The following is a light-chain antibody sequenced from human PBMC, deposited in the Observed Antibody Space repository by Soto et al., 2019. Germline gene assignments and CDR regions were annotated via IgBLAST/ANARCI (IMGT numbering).Light chain of an antibody. CDR3: QQYGSSFT. CDR2: GAS. Sequence: EIVLTQSPGTLSLSPGERATLSCRASQSVSSSYLAWYQQKPGQAPRLLIYGASSRATGIPDRFSGSGSGTDLALTSSRLEPADFAGYYCQQYGSSFTFGPGTKVDIK. J-gene: IGKJ3*01. CDR1: QSVSSSY. V-gene: IGKV3-20*01.